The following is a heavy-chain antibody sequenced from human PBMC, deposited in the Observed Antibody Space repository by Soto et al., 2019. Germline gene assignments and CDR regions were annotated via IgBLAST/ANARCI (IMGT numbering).Heavy chain of an antibody. CDR1: GGSISRYYWS. V-gene: IGHV2-5*01. CDR2: IYWNDDK. D-gene: IGHD3-3*01. CDR3: AHVRFLEWLLGPSADY. Sequence: TLSLTCTVSGGSISRYYWSWIRQPPGKGLEWLALIYWNDDKRYSPSLKSRLTITKDTSKNQVVLTMTNMDPVDTATYYCAHVRFLEWLLGPSADYWGQGTLVTVSS. J-gene: IGHJ4*02.